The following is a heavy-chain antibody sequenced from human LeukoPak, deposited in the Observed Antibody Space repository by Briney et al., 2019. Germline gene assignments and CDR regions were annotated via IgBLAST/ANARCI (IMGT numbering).Heavy chain of an antibody. CDR2: INPNSGGT. V-gene: IGHV1-2*02. Sequence: ASVKVSCKASGYTFTGYYMHWVRQAPGQGLEWMGWINPNSGGTNYAQKFQGRVTMTRDTSISTAYMELSRLRSDDTAVYYCARAGYTGTTIDYYYYMDVWGKGTTVTVSS. D-gene: IGHD1-7*01. J-gene: IGHJ6*03. CDR3: ARAGYTGTTIDYYYYMDV. CDR1: GYTFTGYY.